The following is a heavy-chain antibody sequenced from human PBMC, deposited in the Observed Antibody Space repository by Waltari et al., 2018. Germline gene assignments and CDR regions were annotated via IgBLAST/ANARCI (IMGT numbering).Heavy chain of an antibody. CDR3: ARDWRGGYFDY. Sequence: EVQLVESGGGLVQPGGSLRLSCAASGFTFSSYSMNWVRQAPGKGLEGVSYISSSSSTIYYADSVKGRFTISRDNAKNSLYLQMNSLRAEDTAVYYCARDWRGGYFDYWGQGTLVTVSS. V-gene: IGHV3-48*04. J-gene: IGHJ4*02. CDR1: GFTFSSYS. D-gene: IGHD2-15*01. CDR2: ISSSSSTI.